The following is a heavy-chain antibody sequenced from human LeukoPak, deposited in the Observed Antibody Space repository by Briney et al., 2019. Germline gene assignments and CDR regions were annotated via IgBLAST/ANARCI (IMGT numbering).Heavy chain of an antibody. J-gene: IGHJ5*02. CDR2: IRYDGSNK. CDR1: GFTFSSYG. CDR3: TKALVPAATINWFDP. Sequence: GGSLRLSCAASGFTFSSYGMHWVRQAPGKGLEWVAFIRYDGSNKYYADSVKGPFTISRDNSKNTLYLQMNSLRAEDTPVYYCTKALVPAATINWFDPGRERTLVTVSS. D-gene: IGHD2-2*01. V-gene: IGHV3-30*02.